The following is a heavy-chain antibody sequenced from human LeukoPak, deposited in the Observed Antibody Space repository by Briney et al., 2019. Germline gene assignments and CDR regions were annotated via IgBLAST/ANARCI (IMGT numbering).Heavy chain of an antibody. CDR1: GYTFTSYD. Sequence: GASVKVSCKASGYTFTSYDINWVRQATGQGLEWMGWMNPNSGNTGYAQKFQGRVTMTRNTSISTAYMELSSLGSEGTAVYYCARSRFRGVVGCWFDPWGQGTLVTVSS. CDR2: MNPNSGNT. CDR3: ARSRFRGVVGCWFDP. J-gene: IGHJ5*02. D-gene: IGHD3-16*01. V-gene: IGHV1-8*01.